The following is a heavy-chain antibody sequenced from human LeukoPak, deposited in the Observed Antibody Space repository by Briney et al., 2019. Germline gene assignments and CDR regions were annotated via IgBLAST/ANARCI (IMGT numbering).Heavy chain of an antibody. D-gene: IGHD5-24*01. CDR3: ASPVGDGYNYFVDY. J-gene: IGHJ4*02. CDR1: GFTFSSYA. Sequence: PGGSLRLSCAASGFTFSSYAMSWVRQAPGKGLEWVSAISGSGGSTYYADSVKGRFTISRDNSKNTLYLQMNSLRAEDTAVYYCASPVGDGYNYFVDYWGQGTLVTVSS. CDR2: ISGSGGST. V-gene: IGHV3-23*01.